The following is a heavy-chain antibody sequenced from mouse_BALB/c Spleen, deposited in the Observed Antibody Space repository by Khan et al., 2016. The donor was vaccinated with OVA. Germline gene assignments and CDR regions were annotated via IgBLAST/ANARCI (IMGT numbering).Heavy chain of an antibody. CDR3: ARGNYYGYAVDY. V-gene: IGHV3-2*02. D-gene: IGHD1-1*01. Sequence: VQLKESGPGLVKPSQSLSLTCTVTGYSITSNYAWNWIRQFPGNKLEWMGYISYSGTTSYNPSLKSRISITRDTSKNQFFLQLNSVTTEDTATYYCARGNYYGYAVDYWGQVASVPVSS. J-gene: IGHJ4*01. CDR1: GYSITSNYA. CDR2: ISYSGTT.